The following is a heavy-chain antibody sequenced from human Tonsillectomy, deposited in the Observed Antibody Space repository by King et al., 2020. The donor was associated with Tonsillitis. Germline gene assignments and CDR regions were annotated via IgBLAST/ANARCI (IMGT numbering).Heavy chain of an antibody. Sequence: VQLVESGGGLVKPGGSLRLSCAASGFTFSNAWMSWVRQAPGKGLEWVGRIKSKTDGGTTNYAAPVKGRFTISRDDSKNTLYLQMNSLKTEDTAVYYCTTEGELLKGWADDAFDIWGQGTMVTVSS. V-gene: IGHV3-15*01. J-gene: IGHJ3*02. CDR3: TTEGELLKGWADDAFDI. D-gene: IGHD1-26*01. CDR2: IKSKTDGGTT. CDR1: GFTFSNAW.